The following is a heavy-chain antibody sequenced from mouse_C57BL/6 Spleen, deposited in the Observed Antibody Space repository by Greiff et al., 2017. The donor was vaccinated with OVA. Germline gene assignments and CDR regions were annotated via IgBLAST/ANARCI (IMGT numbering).Heavy chain of an antibody. CDR3: AKNPAPDREFAY. V-gene: IGHV2-5*01. Sequence: VKVVESGPGLVQPSQSLSITCTVSGFSLTSYGVHWVRQSPGKGLEWLGVIWRGGSTDYNAAFMSRLSITKDNSKSQVFFKMNSLQADDTAIYYCAKNPAPDREFAYWGQGTLVTVSA. CDR1: GFSLTSYG. J-gene: IGHJ3*01. CDR2: IWRGGST. D-gene: IGHD3-2*01.